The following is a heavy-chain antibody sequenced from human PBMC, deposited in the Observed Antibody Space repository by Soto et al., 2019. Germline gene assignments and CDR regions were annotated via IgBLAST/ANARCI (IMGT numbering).Heavy chain of an antibody. CDR3: AKVANSGVVIEYFDY. V-gene: IGHV3-23*01. CDR2: LSSSGGRT. D-gene: IGHD3-3*01. Sequence: GGSLRLSCGTSVFTFGNYCMGWVRQAPGKGLEWVSGLSSSGGRTYYADSVKGRFTISRDNSKNTLFLQMNSLRAEDTAVYYCAKVANSGVVIEYFDYWGQGSLVTVSS. CDR1: VFTFGNYC. J-gene: IGHJ4*02.